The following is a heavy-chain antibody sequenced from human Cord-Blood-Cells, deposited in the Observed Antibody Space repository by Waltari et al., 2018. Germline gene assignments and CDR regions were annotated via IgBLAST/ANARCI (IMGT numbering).Heavy chain of an antibody. CDR1: GYTLTELS. J-gene: IGHJ5*02. CDR3: ATRVSGVVVPAAMVGWFDP. Sequence: QVQLVQSGAEVKKPGASVKVSCKVSGYTLTELSMHWVRQAPGKGLEWMGGFGPEDGETIYAQKFQGRVTMTEDTSTDTAYMELSSLRSEDTAVYYCATRVSGVVVPAAMVGWFDPWGQGTLVTVSS. D-gene: IGHD2-2*01. CDR2: FGPEDGET. V-gene: IGHV1-24*01.